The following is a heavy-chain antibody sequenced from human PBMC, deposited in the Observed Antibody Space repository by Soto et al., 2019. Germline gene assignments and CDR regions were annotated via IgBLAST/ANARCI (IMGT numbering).Heavy chain of an antibody. CDR1: GFTFSIFG. CDR3: AISMAVAFPVFYGLDV. Sequence: QVQLVESGGGVVQPGRSLRLSCAASGFTFSIFGMHWVRQAPGKGLEWVAVISYDGSRTYYRDSVKGRFTISRDSSKNTLYLQMNSLRAEDTAVYYCAISMAVAFPVFYGLDVWGQGTTVTVSS. V-gene: IGHV3-30*03. J-gene: IGHJ6*02. CDR2: ISYDGSRT. D-gene: IGHD6-19*01.